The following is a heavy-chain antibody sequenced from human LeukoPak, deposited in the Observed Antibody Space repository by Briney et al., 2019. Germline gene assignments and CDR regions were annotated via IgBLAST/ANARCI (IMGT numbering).Heavy chain of an antibody. D-gene: IGHD3-10*01. Sequence: GGSLGLSCAASGFTFDDYGMSWVRQAPGKGLEWVSGINWNGGSTGYADSVKGRFTISRDNAKNSLYLQMNSLRAEDTALYYCAREKGSGSYHYFDYWGQGTLVTVSS. V-gene: IGHV3-20*04. CDR1: GFTFDDYG. CDR3: AREKGSGSYHYFDY. CDR2: INWNGGST. J-gene: IGHJ4*02.